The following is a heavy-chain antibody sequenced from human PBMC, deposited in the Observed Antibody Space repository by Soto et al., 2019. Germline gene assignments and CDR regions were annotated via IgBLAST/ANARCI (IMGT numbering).Heavy chain of an antibody. J-gene: IGHJ5*02. CDR3: ARGLGIAAGNWFDP. CDR1: GGSFSCYY. CDR2: INHSGST. D-gene: IGHD6-13*01. Sequence: SETLSLTCAVYGGSFSCYYWSWIRQPPGKGLEWIGEINHSGSTNYNPSLKSRVTISVDTSKNQFSLKLSSVTAADTAVYYCARGLGIAAGNWFDPWGQGTLVTVSS. V-gene: IGHV4-34*01.